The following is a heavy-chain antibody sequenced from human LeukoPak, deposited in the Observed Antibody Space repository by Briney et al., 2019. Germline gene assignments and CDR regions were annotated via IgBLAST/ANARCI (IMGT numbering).Heavy chain of an antibody. Sequence: SGPTLANPTQTLTLTCTFSGFSLSTPGAGMGWTRQPPGKALEWLALIYWDDDKRYSPSLKSRLTITKDTSKTQVVLTMTNMDPVDIATYYCARSWHSSGWYDYWGQGTLVTVSA. J-gene: IGHJ4*02. CDR2: IYWDDDK. CDR3: ARSWHSSGWYDY. V-gene: IGHV2-5*02. D-gene: IGHD6-19*01. CDR1: GFSLSTPGAG.